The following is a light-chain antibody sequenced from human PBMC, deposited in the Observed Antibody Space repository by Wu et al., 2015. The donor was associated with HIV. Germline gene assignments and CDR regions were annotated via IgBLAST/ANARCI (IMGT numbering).Light chain of an antibody. V-gene: IGKV3-11*01. CDR3: QQRINWPLT. CDR2: DAS. J-gene: IGKJ4*01. Sequence: VMLTQSPATLSLSPGERATLSCRASQSVSSFLAWYQQKPGQAPRLLIYDASNRATGIPARFSGSGSGTDFTLTISSLEPEDFAVYYCQQRINWPLTFGGGTKVDIK. CDR1: QSVSSF.